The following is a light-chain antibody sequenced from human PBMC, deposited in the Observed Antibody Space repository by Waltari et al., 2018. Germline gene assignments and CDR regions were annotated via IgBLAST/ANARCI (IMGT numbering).Light chain of an antibody. J-gene: IGKJ2*01. V-gene: IGKV1-12*01. CDR3: QQANSFPYT. CDR2: GAS. CDR1: QDITTW. Sequence: DVQMPQSPSSVSASVGDRVTITCRASQDITTWIAWYQQKPGEAPKLLISGASDLYTGVPSRFSGSGFGTDFTLTISSLQPEDFATYFCQQANSFPYTFGQGTKLEIK.